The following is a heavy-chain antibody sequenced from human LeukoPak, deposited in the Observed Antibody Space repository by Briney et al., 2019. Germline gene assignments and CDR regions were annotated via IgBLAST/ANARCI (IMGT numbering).Heavy chain of an antibody. D-gene: IGHD2-2*01. V-gene: IGHV5-51*01. J-gene: IGHJ4*02. CDR3: ARQGSSTTSWQTIDY. CDR2: INPVDSET. Sequence: EPGESLKISCKGSGYRFTDHWIAWVRQMPGKGLECMGIINPVDSETRYSPSFQGQVTISVDKSITTASLQWSSLRASDTAMYYCARQGSSTTSWQTIDYWGQGTLVSVSS. CDR1: GYRFTDHW.